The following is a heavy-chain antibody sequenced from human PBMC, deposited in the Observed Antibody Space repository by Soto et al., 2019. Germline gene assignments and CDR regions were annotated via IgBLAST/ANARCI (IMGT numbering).Heavy chain of an antibody. Sequence: SETLSLTCAVYGGSFSGYYWSWIRQPPGKGLEWIGEINHSGSTNYNPSLKSRVTISVVTSKNQFSLKLSSVTAADTAVYYCARGGFGARYDVWGQGTTVTVSS. CDR2: INHSGST. D-gene: IGHD3-3*01. V-gene: IGHV4-34*01. J-gene: IGHJ6*02. CDR1: GGSFSGYY. CDR3: ARGGFGARYDV.